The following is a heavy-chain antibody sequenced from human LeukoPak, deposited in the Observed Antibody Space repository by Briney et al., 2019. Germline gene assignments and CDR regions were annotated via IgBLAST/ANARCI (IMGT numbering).Heavy chain of an antibody. CDR1: GGSISSSNW. Sequence: SETLSLTCAVSGGSISSSNWWNWVRQPPGKGLEWIGQMHHSGSTDCNPSLKSRVTISVDKSKNQFSLKLSSVTAADTAVYYCATSLAKKFDYWGQGTLVTVSS. CDR2: MHHSGST. V-gene: IGHV4-4*02. J-gene: IGHJ4*02. CDR3: ATSLAKKFDY.